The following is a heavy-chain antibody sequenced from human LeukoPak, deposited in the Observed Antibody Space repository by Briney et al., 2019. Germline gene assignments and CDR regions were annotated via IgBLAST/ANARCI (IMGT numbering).Heavy chain of an antibody. V-gene: IGHV3-21*01. Sequence: SGGSLRLSCAASGFTFSSYSMNWARQAPGKGLEWVSSISSSSSYIYYADSVKGRFTISRDNAKNSLYLQMNSLRAEDTAVYYCARVPSGGSLSYYYYMDVWGKGTTVTVSS. CDR2: ISSSSSYI. J-gene: IGHJ6*03. CDR3: ARVPSGGSLSYYYYMDV. D-gene: IGHD2-15*01. CDR1: GFTFSSYS.